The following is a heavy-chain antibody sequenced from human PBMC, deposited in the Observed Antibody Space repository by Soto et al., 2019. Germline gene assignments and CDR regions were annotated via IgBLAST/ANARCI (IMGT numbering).Heavy chain of an antibody. Sequence: QVQLQESGPGLVKPLGTLSLTCAVSGGSISSSYWWTWVRQSPGKGLEYIGEISHSGTSNSNPSLKSRVTLSVDKSKSHFSLTLTSVTAADTAVYYCARVVLTITRGAFDAWGQGTLVIVSS. J-gene: IGHJ3*01. V-gene: IGHV4-4*02. CDR3: ARVVLTITRGAFDA. CDR1: GGSISSSYW. CDR2: ISHSGTS. D-gene: IGHD3-9*01.